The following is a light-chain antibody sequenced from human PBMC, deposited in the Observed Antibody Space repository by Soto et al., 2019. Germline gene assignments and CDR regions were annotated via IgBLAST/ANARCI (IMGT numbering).Light chain of an antibody. Sequence: DVQLTQSPSTLSASVGDRVAITCQASQNIANYLNWFQQRPGKAPQLLISDASRLEPAVPSRFSGQRSGTDFTLIITSLQPEDFATYYCQQYEDLPLTFGGGSRVEV. CDR3: QQYEDLPLT. CDR2: DAS. J-gene: IGKJ4*01. V-gene: IGKV1-33*01. CDR1: QNIANY.